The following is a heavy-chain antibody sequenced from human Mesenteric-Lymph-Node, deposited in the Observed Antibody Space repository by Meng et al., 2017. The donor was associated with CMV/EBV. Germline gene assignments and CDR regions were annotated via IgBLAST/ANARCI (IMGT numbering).Heavy chain of an antibody. CDR1: GGSISSVDHY. J-gene: IGHJ3*01. D-gene: IGHD3-16*02. CDR3: ARDGTFGGIVAHAFDL. V-gene: IGHV4-30-4*08. Sequence: LRLSCTVSGGSISSVDHYWSWIRQPPGKGLEWVGYIYYIGTTYYNPSLRSRATISLDTSRNQFSLKLTSVTAADTAVYYCARDGTFGGIVAHAFDLWGQGTAVTVSS. CDR2: IYYIGTT.